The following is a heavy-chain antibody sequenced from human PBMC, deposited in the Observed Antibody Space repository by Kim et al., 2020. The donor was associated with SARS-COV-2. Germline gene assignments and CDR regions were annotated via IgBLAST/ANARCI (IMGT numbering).Heavy chain of an antibody. Sequence: GGSLRLSCAASGFTFSSYALSWVRQAPGKGLEWVSAITTSGGTYYADSVKGRFSISRDNSKNMLYLQMNSLRAEDTAVYYCAKEDGSSSGHHWGQGTLVSVSS. J-gene: IGHJ1*01. CDR3: AKEDGSSSGHH. CDR2: ITTSGGT. CDR1: GFTFSSYA. D-gene: IGHD6-6*01. V-gene: IGHV3-23*01.